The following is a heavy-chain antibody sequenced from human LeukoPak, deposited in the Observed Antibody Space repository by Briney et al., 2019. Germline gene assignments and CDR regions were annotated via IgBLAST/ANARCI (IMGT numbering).Heavy chain of an antibody. CDR2: ISGSGGST. D-gene: IGHD3-3*01. Sequence: GGSLRLSCAASGFTFSNYAMSWVRQAPGKGLEWVSAISGSGGSTYYADSVKGRFTISRDNSKNTLYLQMNSLKAEDTAVYYCAKVPYYDFWSGYPYYFDYWGQGTLVTVSS. CDR1: GFTFSNYA. V-gene: IGHV3-23*01. CDR3: AKVPYYDFWSGYPYYFDY. J-gene: IGHJ4*02.